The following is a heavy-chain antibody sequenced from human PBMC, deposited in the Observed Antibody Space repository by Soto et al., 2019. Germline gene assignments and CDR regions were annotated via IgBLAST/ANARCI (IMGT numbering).Heavy chain of an antibody. J-gene: IGHJ4*02. CDR3: ARAGSYYSIDN. Sequence: ETLSLTCTVSGGSISNFYWSWIRQPPGKGLEWIGHIYYSGSTNYNPSLKSRVTISVDTSKNQFSLKLNSVTAADTAVYYCARAGSYYSIDNWGQGTLVTVSS. V-gene: IGHV4-59*01. CDR2: IYYSGST. D-gene: IGHD3-10*01. CDR1: GGSISNFY.